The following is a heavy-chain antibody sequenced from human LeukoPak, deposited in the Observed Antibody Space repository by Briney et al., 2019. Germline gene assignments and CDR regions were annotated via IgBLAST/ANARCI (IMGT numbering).Heavy chain of an antibody. D-gene: IGHD2-8*02. CDR2: IKQDGSEK. Sequence: GGSLRLSCAASGFTFSAHWMSWVRQAPGKGLEWVANIKQDGSEKYYVDSVKGRFTISRDNAKNTLYLQMNSLRAEDTAVYYCARVLTGSWDWFDPWGQGTLVTVSS. J-gene: IGHJ5*02. CDR1: GFTFSAHW. CDR3: ARVLTGSWDWFDP. V-gene: IGHV3-7*01.